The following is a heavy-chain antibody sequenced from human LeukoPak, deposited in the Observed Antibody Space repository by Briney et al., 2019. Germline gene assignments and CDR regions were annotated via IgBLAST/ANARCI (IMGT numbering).Heavy chain of an antibody. CDR1: GFTFSSYS. J-gene: IGHJ4*02. CDR2: ISSSSSYI. D-gene: IGHD1-26*01. Sequence: GGSLRLSCAASGFTFSSYSMNWVRQAPGKGLEWVSSISSSSSYIYYADSVKGRFTISRDNAKNSLYLQMNSLRAEDTAVYYCARAPGKWELLLDYWGQGTLVTASS. CDR3: ARAPGKWELLLDY. V-gene: IGHV3-21*01.